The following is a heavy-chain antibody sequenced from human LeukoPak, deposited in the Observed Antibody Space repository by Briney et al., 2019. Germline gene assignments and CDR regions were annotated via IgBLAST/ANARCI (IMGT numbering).Heavy chain of an antibody. CDR3: ARTTASIYDFWSGYPIQGFDY. CDR2: ISAYNGNT. V-gene: IGHV1-18*01. CDR1: GYTFTSYG. D-gene: IGHD3-3*01. J-gene: IGHJ4*02. Sequence: ASVKVSCKASGYTFTSYGISWVRQAPGQGLEWMGWISAYNGNTNYAQKLQGRVTMTTDTSTSTAYMELRSLRSDDTAVYYCARTTASIYDFWSGYPIQGFDYWGQGTLVTVPS.